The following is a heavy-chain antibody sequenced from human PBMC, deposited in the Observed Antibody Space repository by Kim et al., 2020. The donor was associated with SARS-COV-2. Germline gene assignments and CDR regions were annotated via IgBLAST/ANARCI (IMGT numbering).Heavy chain of an antibody. D-gene: IGHD1-26*01. J-gene: IGHJ3*02. V-gene: IGHV3-30*04. CDR1: GFTFSSYA. Sequence: GGSLRLSCAASGFTFSSYAMHWVRQAPGKGLEWVAVISYDGSNKYYADSVKGRFTISRDNSKNTLYLQMNSLRTEDTAVYYCTREMGDDAFDIWGQGTMVTVSS. CDR2: ISYDGSNK. CDR3: TREMGDDAFDI.